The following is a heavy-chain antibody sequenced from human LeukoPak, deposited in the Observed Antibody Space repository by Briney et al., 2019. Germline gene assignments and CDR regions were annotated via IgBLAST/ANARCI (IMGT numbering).Heavy chain of an antibody. CDR3: AKSIGSGSYKYPFDY. D-gene: IGHD3-22*01. Sequence: GGSLRLSCAASGFTFSSYAMSWVRQAPGKGLEWVSAISGSGGSTYYADSVKGRFTISRDNSKNTLYLQMNSLRAEDTAVYYCAKSIGSGSYKYPFDYWGPGTLVTVSS. CDR2: ISGSGGST. J-gene: IGHJ4*02. CDR1: GFTFSSYA. V-gene: IGHV3-23*01.